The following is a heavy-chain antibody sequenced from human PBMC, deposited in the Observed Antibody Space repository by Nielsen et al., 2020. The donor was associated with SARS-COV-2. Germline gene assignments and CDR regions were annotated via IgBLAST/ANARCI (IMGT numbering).Heavy chain of an antibody. Sequence: SLKISCAASGFTFDDYAMHWVRQAPGKGLEWVAGINWNSGSIGYADSVKGRFTISKDNAKNSLYLQMNSLRAEDTAVYFCARDPPFTGDYYFDYWGQGTLVTVSS. CDR1: GFTFDDYA. D-gene: IGHD7-27*01. J-gene: IGHJ4*02. V-gene: IGHV3-9*01. CDR3: ARDPPFTGDYYFDY. CDR2: INWNSGSI.